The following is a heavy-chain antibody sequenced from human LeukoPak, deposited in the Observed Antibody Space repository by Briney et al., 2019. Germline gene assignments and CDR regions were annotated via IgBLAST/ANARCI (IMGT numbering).Heavy chain of an antibody. J-gene: IGHJ5*02. CDR2: INPNSGGT. CDR3: AREILTGYNWFDP. Sequence: ASVKVSCKASGDTFTGYYIHWVRQAPGQGLEWMGWINPNSGGTNYAQKFQGRVTMTRDTSISTTYMELSRLRSDDTAVYYCAREILTGYNWFDPWGQGTLVTVSS. CDR1: GDTFTGYY. D-gene: IGHD3-9*01. V-gene: IGHV1-2*02.